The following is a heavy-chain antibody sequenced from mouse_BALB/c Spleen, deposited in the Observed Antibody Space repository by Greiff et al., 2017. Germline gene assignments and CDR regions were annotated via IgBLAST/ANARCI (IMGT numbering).Heavy chain of an antibody. CDR1: GFTFSSYG. J-gene: IGHJ2*01. D-gene: IGHD2-14*01. CDR2: ISSGGSYT. Sequence: DVMLVESGGDLVKPGGSLKLSCAASGFTFSSYGMSWVRQTPDKRLEWVATISSGGSYTYYPDSVKGRFTISRDNAKNTLYLQMSSLKSEDTAMYYCARQRYDNYFDYWGQGTTLTVSS. CDR3: ARQRYDNYFDY. V-gene: IGHV5-6*02.